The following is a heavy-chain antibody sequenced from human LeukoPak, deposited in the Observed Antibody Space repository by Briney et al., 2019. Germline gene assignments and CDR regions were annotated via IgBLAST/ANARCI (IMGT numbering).Heavy chain of an antibody. V-gene: IGHV4-4*07. Sequence: SETLSLTCTVSGGSLSSYYWNWIRQPAGKGLEWIGRIYTSGSTNYNPSLKSRVTISVDTSKNQFSLKLSSVTAADTAVYYCARQRSSFPRVIDYWGQGTLVTVSS. D-gene: IGHD1-1*01. CDR1: GGSLSSYY. CDR2: IYTSGST. CDR3: ARQRSSFPRVIDY. J-gene: IGHJ4*02.